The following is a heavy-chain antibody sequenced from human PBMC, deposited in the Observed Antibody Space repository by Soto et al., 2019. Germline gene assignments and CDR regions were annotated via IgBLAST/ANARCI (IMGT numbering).Heavy chain of an antibody. V-gene: IGHV1-18*01. CDR3: ARTLPPIDY. CDR2: FNAYNGNT. Sequence: QVQLVQSGAEVKKPGASVKVSCKASGYTFTSYGISWVRQAPGQGLEWMGWFNAYNGNTHSAQKLQGRVTMTTDTSTSTAYMELRTLRSDDTAVYNLARTLPPIDYWGQGTLVTVSS. D-gene: IGHD1-26*01. CDR1: GYTFTSYG. J-gene: IGHJ4*02.